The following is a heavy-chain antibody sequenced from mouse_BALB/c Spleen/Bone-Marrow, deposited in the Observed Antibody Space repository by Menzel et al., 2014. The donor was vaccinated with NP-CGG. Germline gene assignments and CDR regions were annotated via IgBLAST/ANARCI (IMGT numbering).Heavy chain of an antibody. Sequence: VKLVESGPGLVSPSQSLSITCTVSGFSLTGYGVNWVRQPPGKGLEWLGMIWGDGSTDYNSALKSRLSISKDNSKSXVFLKMNSLQTDDTARYYCARTLGHYAMDYWGQGTSVTVSS. J-gene: IGHJ4*01. CDR3: ARTLGHYAMDY. D-gene: IGHD4-1*01. CDR2: IWGDGST. V-gene: IGHV2-6-7*01. CDR1: GFSLTGYG.